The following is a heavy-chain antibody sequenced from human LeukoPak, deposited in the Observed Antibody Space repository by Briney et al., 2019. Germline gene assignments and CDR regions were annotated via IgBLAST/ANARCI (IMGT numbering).Heavy chain of an antibody. J-gene: IGHJ3*02. CDR1: GFTFSSYA. CDR3: ARVADLDAFDI. CDR2: ISYDGSNK. V-gene: IGHV3-30-3*01. Sequence: PGGSLRLSCAASGFTFSSYAMHWVRQAPGKGLEWVAVISYDGSNKYYADSVEGRFTISRDNSKNTLYLQMNSLRAEDTAVYYCARVADLDAFDIWGQGTMVTVSS. D-gene: IGHD2-15*01.